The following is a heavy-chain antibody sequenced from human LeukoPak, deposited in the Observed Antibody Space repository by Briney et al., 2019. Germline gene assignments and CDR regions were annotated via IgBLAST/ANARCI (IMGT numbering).Heavy chain of an antibody. Sequence: GGSLRLSCAASGFTFSSYSMNWVRQAPGKGLEWVSSISSSSSYIYYADSVKGRFTISRDNAKNSLYLQMNSLRAEDTAVYYCARMSPPYCSGGSCYSGDYYYYSMDVWGQGTTVTVSS. CDR1: GFTFSSYS. J-gene: IGHJ6*02. D-gene: IGHD2-15*01. CDR2: ISSSSSYI. V-gene: IGHV3-21*01. CDR3: ARMSPPYCSGGSCYSGDYYYYSMDV.